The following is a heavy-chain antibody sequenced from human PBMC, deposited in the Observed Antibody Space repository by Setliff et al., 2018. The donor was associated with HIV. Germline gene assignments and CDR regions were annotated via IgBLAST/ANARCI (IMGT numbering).Heavy chain of an antibody. Sequence: SVKVSCKLFGGTLSSHALRWVRQAPGQGLEWMGGIIPIFDRTNYAQKFQGRVTITADESTSTAYMELSSLRSEDTAVYYCARDPFPSTNYYDSSAYPFAEYFHHWGQGTLVTVS. CDR2: IIPIFDRT. V-gene: IGHV1-69*13. CDR1: GGTLSSHA. CDR3: ARDPFPSTNYYDSSAYPFAEYFHH. J-gene: IGHJ1*01. D-gene: IGHD3-22*01.